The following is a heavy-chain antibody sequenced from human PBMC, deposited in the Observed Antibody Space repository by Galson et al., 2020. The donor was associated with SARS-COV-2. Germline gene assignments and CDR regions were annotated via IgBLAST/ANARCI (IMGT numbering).Heavy chain of an antibody. D-gene: IGHD3-10*01. J-gene: IGHJ6*04. CDR1: GGSTSRGASY. CDR3: ASFDDSGMAGMDG. Sequence: SQTLSLTCTVSGGSTSRGASYWGWVRQPPGKGLEWIGYISNSGSTDYNPSLKSRGIISVDTSNSQFSLKLSSVTAADTAVYYCASFDDSGMAGMDGWGKGITFTVSS. CDR2: ISNSGST. V-gene: IGHV4-30-4*01.